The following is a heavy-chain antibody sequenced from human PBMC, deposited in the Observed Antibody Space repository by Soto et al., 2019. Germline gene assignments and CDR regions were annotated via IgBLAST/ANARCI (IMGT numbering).Heavy chain of an antibody. CDR1: GYSFTSYW. V-gene: IGHV5-51*03. D-gene: IGHD5-12*01. CDR3: ASPQPARLSGFQH. CDR2: IYPGDSDT. J-gene: IGHJ1*01. Sequence: EVQLVQSGAEVKKPGESLKISCNGSGYSFTSYWIGWVRQMPGKGLEWMGIIYPGDSDTRYSPSFQGQVTISADKSISTAYLQWSSLKTSDTAMYYCASPQPARLSGFQHWGQGTLVTVSS.